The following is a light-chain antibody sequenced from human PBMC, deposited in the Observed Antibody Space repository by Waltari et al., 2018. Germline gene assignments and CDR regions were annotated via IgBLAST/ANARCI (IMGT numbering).Light chain of an antibody. J-gene: IGLJ2*01. CDR3: AAWDDSLSGHVV. Sequence: QSVLTQPPSASGTPGQRVTISCSGSSSNIGSNYVYWYQQLPGTAPKLLIYRNNPRPSVGPDRFSGSKSGTSASLAISGLRSEDEADYYCAAWDDSLSGHVVFGGGTKLTVL. CDR2: RNN. CDR1: SSNIGSNY. V-gene: IGLV1-47*01.